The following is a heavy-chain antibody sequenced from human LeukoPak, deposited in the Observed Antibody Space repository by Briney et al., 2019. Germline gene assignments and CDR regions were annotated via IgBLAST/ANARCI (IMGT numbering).Heavy chain of an antibody. Sequence: PSETLSLTCTVSGGSISNYYWSWIRPPPGKGLEWIGYIYYSGTTNYNPSLKSRVTMSIDTSKNQFSLKLRSVTAADTAVYYCARSAYSSGFYYFDFWGQGALVTVSS. D-gene: IGHD3-22*01. CDR3: ARSAYSSGFYYFDF. J-gene: IGHJ4*02. CDR1: GGSISNYY. CDR2: IYYSGTT. V-gene: IGHV4-59*08.